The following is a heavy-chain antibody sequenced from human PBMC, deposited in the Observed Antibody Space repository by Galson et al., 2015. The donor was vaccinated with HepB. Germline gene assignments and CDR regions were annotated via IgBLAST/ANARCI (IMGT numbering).Heavy chain of an antibody. V-gene: IGHV1-69*04. Sequence: SVKVSCKASGGTFSRYAISWVRQAPGQGLEWMGRIIPILGIANYAQKFQGRVTITADKSTSTAYMELSSLRSEDTAVYYCARDIYCSSTSCYPHYYYYYYMDVWGKGTTVTVSS. D-gene: IGHD2-2*01. CDR3: ARDIYCSSTSCYPHYYYYYYMDV. CDR2: IIPILGIA. CDR1: GGTFSRYA. J-gene: IGHJ6*03.